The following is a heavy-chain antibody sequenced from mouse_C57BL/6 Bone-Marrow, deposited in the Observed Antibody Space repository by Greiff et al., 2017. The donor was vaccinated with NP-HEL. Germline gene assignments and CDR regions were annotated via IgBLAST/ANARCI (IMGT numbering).Heavy chain of an antibody. J-gene: IGHJ3*01. Sequence: EVHGVESGGDLVKPGGSLKLSCAASGFTFSSYGMSWVRQTPDKRLEWVATISSGGSYTYYPASVKGRFTISRDNAKNTLYLQMSSLKSEDTAMYYCASPYDYDVAWFAYWGQGTLVTVSA. CDR1: GFTFSSYG. V-gene: IGHV5-6*01. CDR3: ASPYDYDVAWFAY. CDR2: ISSGGSYT. D-gene: IGHD2-4*01.